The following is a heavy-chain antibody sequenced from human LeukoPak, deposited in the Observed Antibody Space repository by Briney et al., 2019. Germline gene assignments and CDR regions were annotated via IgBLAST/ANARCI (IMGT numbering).Heavy chain of an antibody. V-gene: IGHV4-59*12. CDR2: TLYGGSN. Sequence: PSETLSLTRSVSSGSIDNEHWCWVRQPPGKGLEWIGHTLYGGSNKFNPSLKSRVTISVDRSKNQFSLTLISVTAADTAVYYCVSLLFGGAGRGNWGQGSLVTVSS. J-gene: IGHJ4*02. CDR1: SGSIDNEH. CDR3: VSLLFGGAGRGN. D-gene: IGHD3-3*01.